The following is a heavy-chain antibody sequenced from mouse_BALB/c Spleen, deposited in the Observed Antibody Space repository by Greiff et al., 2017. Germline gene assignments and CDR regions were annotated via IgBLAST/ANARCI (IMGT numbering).Heavy chain of an antibody. CDR2: ISSGGST. V-gene: IGHV5-6-5*01. D-gene: IGHD2-1*01. CDR1: GFTFSSYA. CDR3: ARGGGYYGNYGGNFDV. J-gene: IGHJ1*01. Sequence: EVMLVESGGGLVKPGGSLKLSCAASGFTFSSYAMSWVRQTPEKRLEWVASISSGGSTYYPDSVKGRFTISRDNARNILYLQMSSLRSEDTAMYYCARGGGYYGNYGGNFDVWGAGTTVTVSS.